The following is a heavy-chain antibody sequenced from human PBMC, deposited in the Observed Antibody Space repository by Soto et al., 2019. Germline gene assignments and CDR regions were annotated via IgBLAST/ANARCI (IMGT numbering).Heavy chain of an antibody. D-gene: IGHD5-18*01. V-gene: IGHV4-59*01. CDR2: ISYSGST. CDR3: ARARQRDTGRGLDV. Sequence: ETLSLTCTISGDSINNYLWNWIRQSPGKGLEWIGYISYSGSTSYNPSLQSRVTISSDTSKNQFSLELSSVTAADTAVYYCARARQRDTGRGLDVWGQGTTVTVSS. J-gene: IGHJ6*02. CDR1: GDSINNYL.